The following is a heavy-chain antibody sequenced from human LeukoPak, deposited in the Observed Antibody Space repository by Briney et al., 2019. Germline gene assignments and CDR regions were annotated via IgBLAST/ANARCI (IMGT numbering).Heavy chain of an antibody. D-gene: IGHD1-7*01. Sequence: SVKVSCKASGYTFTGYYMHWVRQAPGQGLEWMGGIIPIFGTANYAQKFQGRVTITTDESTSTAYMELSSLRSEDTAVYYCARDLGVIRNYVINPGTGSDAFDIWGQGTMVTVSS. CDR3: ARDLGVIRNYVINPGTGSDAFDI. V-gene: IGHV1-69*05. J-gene: IGHJ3*02. CDR1: GYTFTGYY. CDR2: IIPIFGTA.